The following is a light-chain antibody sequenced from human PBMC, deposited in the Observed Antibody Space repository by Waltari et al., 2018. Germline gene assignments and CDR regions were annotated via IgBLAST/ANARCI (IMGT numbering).Light chain of an antibody. CDR2: GAS. CDR1: QSVSSN. CDR3: QQYNDWPYT. J-gene: IGKJ2*01. Sequence: EIVMTQSPATLSVSPGETATLSCRASQSVSSNLAWYQQKPGQGPRLLIFGASTRATAIPPRFSGSGSGTEFTLTISGLHSEDFAVYYCQQYNDWPYTFGQGTKLEIK. V-gene: IGKV3-15*01.